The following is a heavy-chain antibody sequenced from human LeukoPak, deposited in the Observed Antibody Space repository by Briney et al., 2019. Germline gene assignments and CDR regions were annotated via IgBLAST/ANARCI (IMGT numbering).Heavy chain of an antibody. Sequence: GGCLRLSFSASGFTFISQSMTWGRQAPGKGLEWVSGISGSGQITYYADSVKGRFTTSRDNSKNTLYLQMNSLRVEDTAVYYCVKWTGYGMYWGQGTLVTVSS. D-gene: IGHD3/OR15-3a*01. V-gene: IGHV3-23*01. CDR2: ISGSGQIT. CDR1: GFTFISQS. J-gene: IGHJ4*02. CDR3: VKWTGYGMY.